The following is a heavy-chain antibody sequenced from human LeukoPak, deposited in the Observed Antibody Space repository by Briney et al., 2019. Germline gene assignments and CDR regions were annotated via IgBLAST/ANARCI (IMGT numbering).Heavy chain of an antibody. Sequence: PSETLSLTCTVSGDSITSNSFYWGWIRQSPGKGLEWVSSISSGGTYVDYADSVKGRFTISRDNAKNSLYLQMNSLRAEDTAVFYCARDPGYSNSPYYLDYWGQGTLVTVSS. CDR2: ISSGGTYV. CDR3: ARDPGYSNSPYYLDY. CDR1: GDSITSNS. V-gene: IGHV3-21*01. J-gene: IGHJ4*02. D-gene: IGHD5-12*01.